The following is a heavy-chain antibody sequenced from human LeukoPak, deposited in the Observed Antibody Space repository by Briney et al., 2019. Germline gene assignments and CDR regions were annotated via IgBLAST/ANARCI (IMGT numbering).Heavy chain of an antibody. CDR1: GDSVSSNSAA. J-gene: IGHJ4*02. CDR2: TYYRSKWYN. D-gene: IGHD3-9*01. Sequence: LSQTLSLTCAISGDSVSSNSAAWNWIRQSPSRGLEWLGRTYYRSKWYNDYAASVKSRITINPDTSKNQFSLQLNSVTPEDTAVYYCARVPDYYDILTGYYYYFDYWGQGTLVTVSS. CDR3: ARVPDYYDILTGYYYYFDY. V-gene: IGHV6-1*01.